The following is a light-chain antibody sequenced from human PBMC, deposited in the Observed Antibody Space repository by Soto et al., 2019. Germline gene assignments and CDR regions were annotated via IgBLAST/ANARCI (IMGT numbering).Light chain of an antibody. J-gene: IGKJ4*01. CDR1: QSVSSY. V-gene: IGKV3-11*01. CDR3: QQFHRWPVT. CDR2: DAS. Sequence: EIVLTQSPATLSLSPGERATLSCRASQSVSSYLAWYQQKPGQAPRLLIYDASNRATGIPARFSGSGSGTDFTLTINSLRSEDVAVYYCQQFHRWPVTFGGGAKVEI.